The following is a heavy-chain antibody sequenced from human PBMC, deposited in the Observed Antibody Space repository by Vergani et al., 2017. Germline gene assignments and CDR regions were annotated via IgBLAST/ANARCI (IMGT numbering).Heavy chain of an antibody. CDR3: ALSYYDFWSGYQRMQNNWFDP. Sequence: QITLKESGPTLVKPTQTLTLTCTFSGFSLSTSGVGVGWIRQPPGKALEWLALIYWDDDKRYSPSLKSRLTITKDTSKNQVVLTMTNMDPVDTATYYCALSYYDFWSGYQRMQNNWFDPWGQGTLVTVSS. D-gene: IGHD3-3*01. CDR2: IYWDDDK. J-gene: IGHJ5*02. V-gene: IGHV2-5*02. CDR1: GFSLSTSGVG.